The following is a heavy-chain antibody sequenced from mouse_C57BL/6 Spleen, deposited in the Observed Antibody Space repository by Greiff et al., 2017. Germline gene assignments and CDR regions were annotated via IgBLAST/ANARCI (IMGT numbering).Heavy chain of an antibody. J-gene: IGHJ2*01. CDR1: GFTFSSYG. CDR2: ISSGGSYT. V-gene: IGHV5-6*01. Sequence: EVQVVESGGDLVKPGGSLKLSCAASGFTFSSYGMSWVRQTPDKRLEWVATISSGGSYTYYPDSVKGRFTISRDNAKNTLYLQMSSLKSEDTAMYYCARSLYDYPFDYWGQGTTLTVSS. D-gene: IGHD2-4*01. CDR3: ARSLYDYPFDY.